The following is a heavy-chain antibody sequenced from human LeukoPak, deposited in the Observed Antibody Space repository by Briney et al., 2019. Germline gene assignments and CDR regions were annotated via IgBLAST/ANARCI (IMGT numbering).Heavy chain of an antibody. Sequence: GGSLRLSCAASGFTFSSNGMNWVRQAPGKGLEWISYISTSSSTIYYADSVKGRFTISRDDAKNSLYLQMNDLRAEDTAVYYCARGDFDYWGQGTLVTVSS. CDR1: GFTFSSNG. CDR3: ARGDFDY. J-gene: IGHJ4*02. CDR2: ISTSSSTI. V-gene: IGHV3-48*01.